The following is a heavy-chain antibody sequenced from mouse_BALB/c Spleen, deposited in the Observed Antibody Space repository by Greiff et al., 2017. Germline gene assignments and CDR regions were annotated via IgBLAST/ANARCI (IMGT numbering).Heavy chain of an antibody. J-gene: IGHJ2*01. CDR1: GYTFTSYW. CDR3: ARCSLYYGSSQYYFDY. V-gene: IGHV1-69*02. CDR2: IDPSDSYT. Sequence: VQLQQPGAELVKPGASVKLSCKASGYTFTSYWMHWVKQRPGQGLEWIGEIDPSDSYTNYNQKFKGKATLTVDKSSSTAYMQLSSLTSEDSAVYYCARCSLYYGSSQYYFDYWGQGTTLTVSS. D-gene: IGHD1-1*01.